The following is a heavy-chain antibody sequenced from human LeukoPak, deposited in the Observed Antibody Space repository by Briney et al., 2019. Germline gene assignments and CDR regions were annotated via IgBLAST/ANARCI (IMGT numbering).Heavy chain of an antibody. J-gene: IGHJ4*02. V-gene: IGHV3-48*04. CDR3: ARPRITMVRGVYYFNY. CDR2: ISSSSSTI. D-gene: IGHD3-10*01. Sequence: PGGSLRRSCAASGFTFSSYSMNWVRQAPGKGLEWVSYISSSSSTIYYADSVKGRFTISRDNAKNSLYLQMNSLRAEDTAVYYCARPRITMVRGVYYFNYWGQGTLVTVSS. CDR1: GFTFSSYS.